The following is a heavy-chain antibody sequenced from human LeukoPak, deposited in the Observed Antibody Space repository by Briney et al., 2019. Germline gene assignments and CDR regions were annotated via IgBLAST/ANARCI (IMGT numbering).Heavy chain of an antibody. J-gene: IGHJ3*02. CDR2: IWYDGSNK. D-gene: IGHD3-22*01. V-gene: IGHV3-33*06. CDR1: GFTFSSYG. CDR3: AKDLTMIVSGVFDI. Sequence: PGRSLRLSCAASGFTFSSYGMHWVRQAPGRGLEWVAVIWYDGSNKYYADSVKGRFTISRDNSKNTLYLQMNSLRAEDTAVYYCAKDLTMIVSGVFDIWGQGTMVTVSS.